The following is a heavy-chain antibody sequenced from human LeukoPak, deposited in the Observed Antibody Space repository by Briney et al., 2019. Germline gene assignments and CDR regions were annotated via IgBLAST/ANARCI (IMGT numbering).Heavy chain of an antibody. D-gene: IGHD6-19*01. Sequence: VASVKVSCKTSGYSFIDYYIHWVRQAPGQGLEWMGWINSNSADTNYAQNFQGRVTMTRDTSISTAYMELSSLRSEDTAVYYCARVSYSSGWYDYYYMDVWGKGTTVTVSS. CDR1: GYSFIDYY. V-gene: IGHV1-2*02. J-gene: IGHJ6*03. CDR3: ARVSYSSGWYDYYYMDV. CDR2: INSNSADT.